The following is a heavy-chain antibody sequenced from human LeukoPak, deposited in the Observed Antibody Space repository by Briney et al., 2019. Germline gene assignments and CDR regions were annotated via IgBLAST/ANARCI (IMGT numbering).Heavy chain of an antibody. Sequence: GGSLRLSCVGSGFTFSSYALTWVRQAPGKGLEWVSSVGGSGDVTSYADSVKGRFSMSRDNSKNTLCLQMDSLRAEDTAMNYCGRDPDGNYVGAFDFWGQGTLVTVSS. D-gene: IGHD4-17*01. V-gene: IGHV3-23*01. CDR1: GFTFSSYA. CDR3: GRDPDGNYVGAFDF. J-gene: IGHJ3*01. CDR2: VGGSGDVT.